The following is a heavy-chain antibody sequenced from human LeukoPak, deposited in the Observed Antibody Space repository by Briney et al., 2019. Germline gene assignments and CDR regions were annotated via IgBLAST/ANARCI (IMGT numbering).Heavy chain of an antibody. CDR2: IKQDGSEK. CDR3: ARDYYFFAAAGRSFDY. D-gene: IGHD6-13*01. Sequence: GGSLRLSCAASGFTFSSYWMSWVRQAPGKGLEWVANIKQDGSEKYYVDSVKGRFTISRDNAKNSLYLQMNGLRAEDTAVYYCARDYYFFAAAGRSFDYWGQGTLVTVSS. J-gene: IGHJ4*02. V-gene: IGHV3-7*01. CDR1: GFTFSSYW.